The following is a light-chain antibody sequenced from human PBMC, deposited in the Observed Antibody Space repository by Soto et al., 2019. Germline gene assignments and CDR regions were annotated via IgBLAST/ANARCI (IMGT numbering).Light chain of an antibody. CDR2: GAS. V-gene: IGKV3-20*01. CDR3: QQFGSSPGFT. J-gene: IGKJ3*01. Sequence: EIVLTQSPGTLSLTRGERATLSCRASQSINSRYLAWYQQKPGQAPRLLIYGASSRATGIPDRFSGSGSGTDFTLTISRLEPEDLAVYYCQQFGSSPGFTFGPWTKVDIK. CDR1: QSINSRY.